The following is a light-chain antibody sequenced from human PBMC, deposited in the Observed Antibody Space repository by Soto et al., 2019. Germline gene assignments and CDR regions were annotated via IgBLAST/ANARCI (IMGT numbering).Light chain of an antibody. CDR3: CSPTTTSNLV. CDR2: EVN. J-gene: IGLJ1*01. V-gene: IGLV2-14*01. CDR1: SSDVGGYNY. Sequence: QSVLTQPASVSGSPGQSIAISCTGTSSDVGGYNYVSWYQQHPGKAPKLMLYEVNDRPSGVSSRFSGSKSGSTASLTISGLQAEDEGDYYCCSPTTTSNLVFGTGTKLTVL.